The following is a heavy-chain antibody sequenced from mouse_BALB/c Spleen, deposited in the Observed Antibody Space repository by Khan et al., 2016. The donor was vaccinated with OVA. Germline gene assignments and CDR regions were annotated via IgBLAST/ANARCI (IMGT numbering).Heavy chain of an antibody. J-gene: IGHJ2*01. CDR3: GRVYRGDFDY. V-gene: IGHV3-2*02. D-gene: IGHD2-14*01. CDR1: GYSITSDYA. Sequence: EVQLVESGPGLVKPSQSLSLTCTVTGYSITSDYAWNWIRQFPGNKLEWMGFISYSGNTNYNPSLKSRISITRDTSENQFFLQLNSVTTEDTATXYCGRVYRGDFDYWGQGTTLTVSS. CDR2: ISYSGNT.